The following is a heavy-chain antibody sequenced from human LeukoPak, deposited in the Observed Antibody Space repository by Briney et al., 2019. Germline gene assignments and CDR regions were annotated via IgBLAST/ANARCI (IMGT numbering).Heavy chain of an antibody. V-gene: IGHV3-48*03. CDR3: ARGAYSSYYFDY. Sequence: PGGSLRLSCAASGFTFSSYEMNWVRQAPGKGLEWASYISSSGSTIYYADSVKGRFTISRDNAKNSLYLQMNSLRAEDTAVYYCARGAYSSYYFDYWGQGTLVTVSS. CDR1: GFTFSSYE. CDR2: ISSSGSTI. D-gene: IGHD6-13*01. J-gene: IGHJ4*02.